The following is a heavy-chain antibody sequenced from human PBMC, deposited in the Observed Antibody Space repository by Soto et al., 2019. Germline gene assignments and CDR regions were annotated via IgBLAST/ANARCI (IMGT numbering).Heavy chain of an antibody. CDR2: MNPNSGNT. CDR1: GYTFTSYD. CDR3: ARGHIVLVPAAMSVYYYYGMDV. V-gene: IGHV1-8*01. J-gene: IGHJ6*02. D-gene: IGHD2-2*01. Sequence: QVQLVQSGAEVKKPGASVKVSCKASGYTFTSYDINWVRQATGQGLEWMGWMNPNSGNTGYAQKFQGRVTMTRNTSISTAYLELSSLRPEDTAVYYCARGHIVLVPAAMSVYYYYGMDVWGQGTTVTVSS.